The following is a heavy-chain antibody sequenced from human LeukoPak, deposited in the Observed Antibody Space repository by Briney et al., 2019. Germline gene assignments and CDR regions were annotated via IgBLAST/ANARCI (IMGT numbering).Heavy chain of an antibody. CDR2: IIPIFGTA. CDR1: GGTFSSYA. D-gene: IGHD5-12*01. V-gene: IGHV1-69*05. CDR3: ARSVGVATIADYYYYYYMDV. J-gene: IGHJ6*03. Sequence: SVKVSCKASGGTFSSYAISWVRQAPGQGLEWMGGIIPIFGTANYAQKFQGRVTITTDESTSTAYMELSSLRSEDTAVYYCARSVGVATIADYYYYYYMDVWGKGTTATVSS.